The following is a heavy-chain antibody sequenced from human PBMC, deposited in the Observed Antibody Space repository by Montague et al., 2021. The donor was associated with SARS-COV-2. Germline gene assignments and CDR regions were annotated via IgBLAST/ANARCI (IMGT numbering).Heavy chain of an antibody. Sequence: GKKNYNPSLKSRVTISVDTSKNQFSLKLSSVTAADTAVYYCARDGSLRVEILIGPRHYYYGRAVWGQGTTVTV. D-gene: IGHD3-9*01. CDR2: GKK. CDR3: ARDGSLRVEILIGPRHYYYGRAV. V-gene: IGHV4-34*01. J-gene: IGHJ6*02.